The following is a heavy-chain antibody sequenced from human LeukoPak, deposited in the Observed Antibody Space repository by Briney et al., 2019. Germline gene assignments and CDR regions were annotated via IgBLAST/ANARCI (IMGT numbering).Heavy chain of an antibody. CDR1: GGTFSSYA. V-gene: IGHV1-18*01. CDR3: AREKYYYDSSGYYWGGFDY. CDR2: ISAYNGNT. J-gene: IGHJ4*02. Sequence: ASVKVSSKASGGTFSSYAISWVRQAPGQGLEWMGWISAYNGNTNYAQKLQGRVTMTTDTSTSTAYMELRSLRSDDTAVYYCAREKYYYDSSGYYWGGFDYWGQGTLVTVSS. D-gene: IGHD3-22*01.